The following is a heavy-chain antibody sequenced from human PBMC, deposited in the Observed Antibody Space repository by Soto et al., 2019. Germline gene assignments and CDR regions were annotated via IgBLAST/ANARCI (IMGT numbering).Heavy chain of an antibody. D-gene: IGHD6-13*01. J-gene: IGHJ5*02. CDR2: IYHSGST. CDR3: ARVEYSSSWNWFDP. V-gene: IGHV4-30-2*01. CDR1: GGSISSGGYS. Sequence: QLQLQESGSGLVKPSQTLSLTCAVSGGSISSGGYSWSWIRQPPGKGLEWIGYIYHSGSTYYNPSLKSRVTISVDRSKNQFSLKLSSVTAADTAVYYCARVEYSSSWNWFDPWGQGTLVTVSS.